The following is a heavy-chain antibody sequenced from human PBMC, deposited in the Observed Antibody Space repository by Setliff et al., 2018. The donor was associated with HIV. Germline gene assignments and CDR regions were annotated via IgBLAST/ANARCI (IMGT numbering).Heavy chain of an antibody. J-gene: IGHJ3*02. V-gene: IGHV4-31*03. Sequence: SETLSLTCTVSGGSISSGVFYWSWIRQHPGRGLEWNGYIYYSGSTYYNPSLKSRVAVSVDTSKNQFSLSLSSVTAADTAVYYCARSSAERSAVRGLAIAFDIWGPGTKVTVSS. CDR3: ARSSAERSAVRGLAIAFDI. CDR2: IYYSGST. D-gene: IGHD3-10*01. CDR1: GGSISSGVFY.